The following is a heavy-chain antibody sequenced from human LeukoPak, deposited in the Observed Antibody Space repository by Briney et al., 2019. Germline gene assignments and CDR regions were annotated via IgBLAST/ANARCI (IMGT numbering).Heavy chain of an antibody. J-gene: IGHJ4*02. Sequence: PSETLSLTCTVSGGTISSTSYYWSWIRQPPGKGLEWIGSVYYSGTTYSNPSLKSRVTMSVDTSKNQFSLKLSSVTAADTAVYYCARHAYYYDSSGYYYYFDYWGQGTLVTVSS. CDR2: VYYSGTT. D-gene: IGHD3-22*01. CDR3: ARHAYYYDSSGYYYYFDY. V-gene: IGHV4-39*01. CDR1: GGTISSTSYY.